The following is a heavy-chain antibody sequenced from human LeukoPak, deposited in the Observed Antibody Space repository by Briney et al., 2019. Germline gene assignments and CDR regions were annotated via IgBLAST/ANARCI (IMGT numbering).Heavy chain of an antibody. CDR1: GYTFTSYD. D-gene: IGHD3-3*01. CDR2: MNPNSGNT. V-gene: IGHV1-8*03. J-gene: IGHJ3*02. Sequence: ASVKVSCKPSGYTFTSYDINWVRQATGQGLEWMGWMNPNSGNTGYAQKFQGRVTITRNTSISTAYMELSSLRSEDTAVYYCARGTYYDFWSGYPHDAFDIWGQGTMVTLSS. CDR3: ARGTYYDFWSGYPHDAFDI.